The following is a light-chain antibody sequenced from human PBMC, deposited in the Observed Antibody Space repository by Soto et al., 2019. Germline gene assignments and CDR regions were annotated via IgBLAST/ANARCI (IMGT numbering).Light chain of an antibody. CDR3: QVWDSSGAQWL. Sequence: SYELTQPPSVSVAPGQTATITCGGDRIGSKSVHWFQQRPGQAPVLVVYDDSERPSGIPERFSGSNSGNTATLTISRVEAGDEADYYCQVWDSSGAQWLFGGGTKLTVL. CDR2: DDS. CDR1: RIGSKS. V-gene: IGLV3-21*02. J-gene: IGLJ3*02.